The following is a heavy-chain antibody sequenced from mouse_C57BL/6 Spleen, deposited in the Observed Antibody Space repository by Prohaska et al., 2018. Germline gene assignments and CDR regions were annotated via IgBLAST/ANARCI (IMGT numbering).Heavy chain of an antibody. V-gene: IGHV6-3*01. CDR3: TAPAGSSDY. CDR1: GFTFSNYW. Sequence: EVKLEESGGGLVQPGGSMKLSCVASGFTFSNYWMNWVRQSPEKGLEWVAQIRLKADNYATHYSEALKGRFTISRDDAKSSVDLQMNNLRAEDTGIYYCTAPAGSSDYWGQGTTLTVSS. CDR2: IRLKADNYAT. D-gene: IGHD1-3*01. J-gene: IGHJ2*01.